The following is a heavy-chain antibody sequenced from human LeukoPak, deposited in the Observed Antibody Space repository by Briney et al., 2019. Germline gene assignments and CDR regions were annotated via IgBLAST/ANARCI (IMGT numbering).Heavy chain of an antibody. Sequence: GGSLRLSCAASGFTFSDYYMSWIRQAPGKGLEWVSYISSSGSTIYYADSVKGRFTISRDNAKNSLYLQMNSLRAEDTAVYYCARAEGDGYNPPWFDPWGQGTLVTVSS. V-gene: IGHV3-11*04. CDR1: GFTFSDYY. CDR3: ARAEGDGYNPPWFDP. CDR2: ISSSGSTI. J-gene: IGHJ5*02. D-gene: IGHD5-24*01.